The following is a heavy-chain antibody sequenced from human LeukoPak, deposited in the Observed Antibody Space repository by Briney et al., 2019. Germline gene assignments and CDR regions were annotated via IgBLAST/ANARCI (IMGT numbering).Heavy chain of an antibody. CDR2: IIPIFGTA. Sequence: SVTVSCKASGGTFSSYAISWVRQAPGQGLEWMGGIIPIFGTANYTQKFQGRVTITADESTSTAYMELSSLRSEDTAVYYCASSLSSGYYDYWGQGTLVTVSS. D-gene: IGHD3-22*01. CDR1: GGTFSSYA. V-gene: IGHV1-69*13. CDR3: ASSLSSGYYDY. J-gene: IGHJ4*02.